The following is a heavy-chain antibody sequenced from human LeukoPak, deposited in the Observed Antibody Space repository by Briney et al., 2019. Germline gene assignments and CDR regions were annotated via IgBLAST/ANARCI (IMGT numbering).Heavy chain of an antibody. D-gene: IGHD3-10*01. J-gene: IGHJ3*02. CDR2: IYPGDSDT. V-gene: IGHV5-51*07. CDR3: ASLGYTTYGSGSRRHDAFDI. Sequence: GESLKISCKGSGYSFTSYWIGWVHQMPGKGLEWMGIIYPGDSDTRYSPSFQGQVTISADKSISTAYLQWSSLKASDTAMYYCASLGYTTYGSGSRRHDAFDIWGQGTMVTVSS. CDR1: GYSFTSYW.